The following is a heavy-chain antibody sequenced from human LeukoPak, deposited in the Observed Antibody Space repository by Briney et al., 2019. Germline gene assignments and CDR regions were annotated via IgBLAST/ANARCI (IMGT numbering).Heavy chain of an antibody. V-gene: IGHV3-23*01. D-gene: IGHD2-2*01. Sequence: PGGSLRLSCAASGFTFSSYAMSWVRQAPGKGLEWVSAISGSAGSTYYADSVKGRFTISRDTSRNTLYLQMNSLRADDTAVYYCAKLTPGGVVVPAAMVLGFDYWGQGTLVTVSS. CDR1: GFTFSSYA. CDR2: ISGSAGST. CDR3: AKLTPGGVVVPAAMVLGFDY. J-gene: IGHJ4*02.